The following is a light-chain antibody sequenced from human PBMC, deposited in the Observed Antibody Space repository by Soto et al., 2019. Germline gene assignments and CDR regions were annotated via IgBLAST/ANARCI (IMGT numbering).Light chain of an antibody. CDR3: QQSDVSPRT. CDR2: DAT. CDR1: QSISSY. Sequence: DIQMTQSPSSLSASVGDRVTITCRASQSISSYLNWYQQRPGKAPNLLIYDATRLHSEVPPRFSGSGYGTDFTLTITSLQLEDFATYYCQQSDVSPRTFGQGTKVEIK. V-gene: IGKV1-39*01. J-gene: IGKJ1*01.